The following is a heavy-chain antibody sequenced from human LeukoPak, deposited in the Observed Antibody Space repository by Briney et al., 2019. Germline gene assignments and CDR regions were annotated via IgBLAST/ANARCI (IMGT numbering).Heavy chain of an antibody. CDR1: GFTFSRYW. CDR2: MNTDGSRT. CDR3: ASDFTGRDDY. J-gene: IGHJ4*02. V-gene: IGHV3-74*01. D-gene: IGHD2-8*02. Sequence: GGSLRLSCAASGFTFSRYWMHWVRQAPGKGLVWVSRMNTDGSRTGYADSVKGRFTISRDNAKNILYLQMNSLGAEDTAVYSCASDFTGRDDYWGQGTLVTVSS.